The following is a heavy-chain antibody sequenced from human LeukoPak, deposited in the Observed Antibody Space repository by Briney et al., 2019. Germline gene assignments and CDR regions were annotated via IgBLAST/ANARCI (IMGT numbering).Heavy chain of an antibody. V-gene: IGHV4-59*01. CDR1: RGSISPFY. J-gene: IGHJ4*02. CDR2: IYYSGNT. Sequence: SETLSLTCTVSRGSISPFYWSWIRQPPGTGLEWPGYIYYSGNTDYNPSLQSRVAISVDTSKNQFSLKLSSVTAADTAVYYCARSTGTTMFIDYWGQGTLVTVSS. CDR3: ARSTGTTMFIDY. D-gene: IGHD3-10*02.